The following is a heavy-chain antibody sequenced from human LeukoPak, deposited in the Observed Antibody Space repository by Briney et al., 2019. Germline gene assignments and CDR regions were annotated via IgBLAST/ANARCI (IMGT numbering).Heavy chain of an antibody. D-gene: IGHD3-3*01. CDR1: GGSISSYY. J-gene: IGHJ5*02. Sequence: PSETLSLTCTVSGGSISSYYWGWIRQPAGKGLEWIGRIYTSGSTNYNPSLKSRVTMSVDTSKNQFSLKLSSVTAADTAVYYCARDIYDFWSGYPNWFDPWGQGTLVTVSS. CDR2: IYTSGST. V-gene: IGHV4-4*07. CDR3: ARDIYDFWSGYPNWFDP.